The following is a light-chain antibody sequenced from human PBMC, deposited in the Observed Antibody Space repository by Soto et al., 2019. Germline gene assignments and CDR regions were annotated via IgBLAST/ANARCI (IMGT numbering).Light chain of an antibody. V-gene: IGKV1-39*01. Sequence: PQSPSSLSASVEDRVIITCRASQSISNHLNWYQQKPGKAPKLLIFAASSLQSGVPSRFSGSRSGPDFTLTISSLQPEDFATYYCQQSYSSPPTFGQGTKVDIK. J-gene: IGKJ1*01. CDR2: AAS. CDR3: QQSYSSPPT. CDR1: QSISNH.